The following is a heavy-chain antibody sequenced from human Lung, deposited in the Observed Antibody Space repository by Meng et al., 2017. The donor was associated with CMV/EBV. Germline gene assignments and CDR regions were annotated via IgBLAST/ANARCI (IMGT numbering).Heavy chain of an antibody. V-gene: IGHV1-18*01. CDR2: INPYSGST. CDR1: GYTFTAYG. J-gene: IGHJ4*02. Sequence: SCRASGYTFTAYGISWVRQAPGQGVEWMGWINPYSGSTNYAQNLQGTVTMTTDTSTSTAYMELRSLRSDDTAVYYCARDEGATPFDYWGQGTLVTVSS. CDR3: ARDEGATPFDY. D-gene: IGHD1-26*01.